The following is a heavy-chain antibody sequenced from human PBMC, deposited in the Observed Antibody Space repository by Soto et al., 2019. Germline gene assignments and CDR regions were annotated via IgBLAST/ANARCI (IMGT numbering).Heavy chain of an antibody. J-gene: IGHJ3*02. CDR1: GFTFSSFA. CDR3: AKDIHSSGWYPHDAFDI. D-gene: IGHD6-19*01. CDR2: ISGSGGST. V-gene: IGHV3-23*01. Sequence: GGSLRLSCAASGFTFSSFAMSWVRQAPGKGLEWVSAISGSGGSTYYADSVKGRFTISRDNSKNTLYLQMNSLRAEDTAVYYCAKDIHSSGWYPHDAFDIWGQGTMVTVSS.